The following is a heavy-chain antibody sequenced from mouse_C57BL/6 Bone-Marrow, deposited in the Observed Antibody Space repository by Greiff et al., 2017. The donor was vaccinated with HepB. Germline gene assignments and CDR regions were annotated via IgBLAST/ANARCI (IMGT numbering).Heavy chain of an antibody. CDR1: GYTFTGYW. J-gene: IGHJ2*01. CDR3: ARGRCIYYEYDDPPIDY. Sequence: VQLQQSGAELLKPGASVKLSCKATGYTFTGYWIEWVKQRPGHGLEWIGEILPGSGSTNYNETFKGKATFTADTSSNTADMQLSSLTTEDSAIYYVARGRCIYYEYDDPPIDYWGQGTTLTVSS. V-gene: IGHV1-9*01. CDR2: ILPGSGST. D-gene: IGHD2-4*01.